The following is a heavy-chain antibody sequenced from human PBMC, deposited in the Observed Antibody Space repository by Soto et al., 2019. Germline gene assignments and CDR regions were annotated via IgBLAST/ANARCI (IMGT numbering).Heavy chain of an antibody. J-gene: IGHJ4*02. CDR2: IYPGDSDT. V-gene: IGHV5-51*01. CDR3: ATSSGGIISSADFDY. CDR1: GYSFTSYC. D-gene: IGHD3-10*01. Sequence: PGESLKISCKGSGYSFTSYCIGWVRQMPGKGLEWMGIIYPGDSDTRYSPSFQGQVTISADKSISTAYLQWSSLKASDTAMYYCATSSGGIISSADFDYWGQGTLVTVSS.